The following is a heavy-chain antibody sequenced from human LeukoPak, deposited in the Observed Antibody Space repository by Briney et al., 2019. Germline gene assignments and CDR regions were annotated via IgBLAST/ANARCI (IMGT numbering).Heavy chain of an antibody. D-gene: IGHD3-16*01. CDR3: ARGWGDYYDYVWGKRYYFDY. J-gene: IGHJ4*02. Sequence: ASVKVSCKASGYTFTSYDINWERQATGQGLEWMGWMNPNSGNTGYAQKFQGRVTMTRNTSISTAYMELCSLRSEDTAVYYCARGWGDYYDYVWGKRYYFDYWGQGTLVTVSS. CDR1: GYTFTSYD. CDR2: MNPNSGNT. V-gene: IGHV1-8*01.